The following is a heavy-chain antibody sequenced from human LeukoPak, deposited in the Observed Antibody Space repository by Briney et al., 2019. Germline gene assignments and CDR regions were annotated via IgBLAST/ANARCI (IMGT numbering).Heavy chain of an antibody. CDR3: ARVDGDSLFDY. V-gene: IGHV4-30-4*01. J-gene: IGHJ4*02. CDR2: IYYSGST. D-gene: IGHD2-21*02. Sequence: PSETLSLTCTVSAGSISTSGFYWSWIRQPPGKGLEWIGYIYYSGSTYYNPSLKSRVTISVDTSKNQFSLKLSSVTAADTAVYYCARVDGDSLFDYWGQGTLVTVSS. CDR1: AGSISTSGFY.